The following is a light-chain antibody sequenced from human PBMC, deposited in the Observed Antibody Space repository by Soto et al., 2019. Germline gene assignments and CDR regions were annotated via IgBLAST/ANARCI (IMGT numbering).Light chain of an antibody. V-gene: IGKV3-20*01. J-gene: IGKJ5*01. CDR3: QQYVISVT. CDR1: QSVSSSH. Sequence: PGGIAALSCRASQSVSSSHLAWYQQKPGQAPRLLIYGASNRATGIPERFSGSGSGTDFTLTIGRLEPQDSAMYYCQQYVISVTFGQGTRLEVK. CDR2: GAS.